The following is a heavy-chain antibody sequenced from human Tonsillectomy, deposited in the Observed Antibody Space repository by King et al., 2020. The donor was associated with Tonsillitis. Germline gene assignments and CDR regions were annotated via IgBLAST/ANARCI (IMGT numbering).Heavy chain of an antibody. D-gene: IGHD6-19*01. Sequence: QLVQSGAEVKKPGSSVKVSCKASGGTFSSYAISWVRQAPGQGLEWMARIIPILGITNYAQKFQGRVTIIADKSTSTAYMELSSLRSEDTALYYCAREITVAERYFDLWGRGTLVTVSS. CDR1: GGTFSSYA. V-gene: IGHV1-69*04. CDR3: AREITVAERYFDL. J-gene: IGHJ2*01. CDR2: IIPILGIT.